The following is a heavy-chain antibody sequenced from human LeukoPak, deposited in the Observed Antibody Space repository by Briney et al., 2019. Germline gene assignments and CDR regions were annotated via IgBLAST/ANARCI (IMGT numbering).Heavy chain of an antibody. D-gene: IGHD3-10*01. Sequence: PSETLSPTCTVSGGSIRSSYYYWGWIRQPPGKGLEWIGSIYDSGSTYYNPSLKSRVTISLGTSKNQFSLKLNSVNAADTALYYCARHYGPWGEGTLATVSA. J-gene: IGHJ4*02. CDR2: IYDSGST. CDR1: GGSIRSSYYY. CDR3: ARHYGP. V-gene: IGHV4-39*01.